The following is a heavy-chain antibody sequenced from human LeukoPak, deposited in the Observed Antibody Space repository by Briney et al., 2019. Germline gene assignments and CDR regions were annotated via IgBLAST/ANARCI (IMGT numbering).Heavy chain of an antibody. CDR2: FDPEDGET. V-gene: IGHV1-24*01. Sequence: ASVKVSCKVSGYTLTELSMHWVRQAPGKGLEWMGGFDPEDGETIYAQKFQGRVTMTEDTSTDTAYMELSSLRSEDTAVYYCATAPPRLDYYDSSGYYYEDAFDIWGQGTMVTVSS. CDR1: GYTLTELS. CDR3: ATAPPRLDYYDSSGYYYEDAFDI. J-gene: IGHJ3*02. D-gene: IGHD3-22*01.